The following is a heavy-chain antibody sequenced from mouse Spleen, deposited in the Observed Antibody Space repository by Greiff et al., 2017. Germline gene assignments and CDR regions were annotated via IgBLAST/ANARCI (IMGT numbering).Heavy chain of an antibody. V-gene: IGHV1-63*01. CDR3: ARCRYYGSSYGYFDY. J-gene: IGHJ2*01. CDR2: IYPGGGYT. Sequence: VQLQQSGAELVRPGTSVKMSCKASGYTFTNYWIGWAKQRPGHGLEWIGDIYPGGGYTNYNEKFKGKATLTADKSSSTAYMQFSSLTSKDSAIYYCARCRYYGSSYGYFDYWGQGTTLTVSS. CDR1: GYTFTNYW. D-gene: IGHD1-1*01.